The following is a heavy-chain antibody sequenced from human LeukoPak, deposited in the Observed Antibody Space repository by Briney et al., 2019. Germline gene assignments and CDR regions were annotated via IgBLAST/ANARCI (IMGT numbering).Heavy chain of an antibody. V-gene: IGHV1-18*01. CDR3: ARAAGGYYDSSGSLA. Sequence: ASVKVSCKASGYTFTSYGISWVRQAPGQGLEWMGWISAYNGNTNYAQKLQGRVTMTTDTSTSTAYMELRSLRSDDTAVYYCARAAGGYYDSSGSLAWGQGTLVTVSS. J-gene: IGHJ5*02. CDR2: ISAYNGNT. D-gene: IGHD3-22*01. CDR1: GYTFTSYG.